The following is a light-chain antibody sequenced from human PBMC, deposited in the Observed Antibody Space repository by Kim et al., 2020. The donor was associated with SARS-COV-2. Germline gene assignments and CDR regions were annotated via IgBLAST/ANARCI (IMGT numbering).Light chain of an antibody. CDR3: SSYTSATTRV. J-gene: IGLJ3*02. V-gene: IGLV2-14*03. CDR1: SSGVGGDDY. Sequence: GQSITISCTGTSSGVGGDDYVSWYQQHPGKAPKIIIYDVNHRPSGLSDRFSGSKSGNTASLTISGLQAEDEADYYCSSYTSATTRVFGGGTRLTVL. CDR2: DVN.